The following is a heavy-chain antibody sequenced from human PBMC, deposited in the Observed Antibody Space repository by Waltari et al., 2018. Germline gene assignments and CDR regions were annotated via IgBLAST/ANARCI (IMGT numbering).Heavy chain of an antibody. V-gene: IGHV1-24*01. Sequence: QVQLVQSGAEVKKPGASVKVSCKVSGYTLTELSMHWVRQAPGKGLEWMGGFDPEDGETIYAQKFQGRVTMTEDTSTDTAYMELSSLRSEDTAVYYCATRYSSSWYVANWFDPWGQGTLVTVSS. CDR2: FDPEDGET. J-gene: IGHJ5*02. D-gene: IGHD6-13*01. CDR1: GYTLTELS. CDR3: ATRYSSSWYVANWFDP.